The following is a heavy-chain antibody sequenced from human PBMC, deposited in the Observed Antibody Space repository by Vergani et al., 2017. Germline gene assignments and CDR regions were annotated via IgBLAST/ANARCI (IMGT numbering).Heavy chain of an antibody. V-gene: IGHV4-34*01. D-gene: IGHD3-10*01. Sequence: QVQLHQWGTGLLKPSETLSLTCTVSGGSFSGYYWTWIRQSPGKGLEWIGEINQSKTVHRNPSLNSRVTISIDTSKSQFSLKMSSVTAADTAMYYCARGIYWYGSSSSYKRFSGDYWGQGTLVTVSS. CDR2: INQSKTV. J-gene: IGHJ4*02. CDR1: GGSFSGYY. CDR3: ARGIYWYGSSSSYKRFSGDY.